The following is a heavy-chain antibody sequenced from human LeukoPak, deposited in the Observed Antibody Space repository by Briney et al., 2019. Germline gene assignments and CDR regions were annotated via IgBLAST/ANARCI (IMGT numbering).Heavy chain of an antibody. CDR3: AKREEDYGSGSYYYFDY. Sequence: GGSLRLSCAASGFTFSSYAMNWVRQAPGKGLEWVSAISGSGGSTYYADSVKGRFTISRDNSKNTLYLQMNSLRAEDTAVYYCAKREEDYGSGSYYYFDYWGQGTLVTVSS. J-gene: IGHJ4*02. CDR2: ISGSGGST. CDR1: GFTFSSYA. V-gene: IGHV3-23*01. D-gene: IGHD3-10*01.